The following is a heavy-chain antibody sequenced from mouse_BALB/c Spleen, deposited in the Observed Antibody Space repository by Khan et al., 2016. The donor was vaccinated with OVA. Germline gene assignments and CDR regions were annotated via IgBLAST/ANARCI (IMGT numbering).Heavy chain of an antibody. D-gene: IGHD2-14*01. J-gene: IGHJ3*01. CDR1: GYSITSGY. CDR3: ARSTYRFAFVY. CDR2: IIYSGST. V-gene: IGHV3-8*02. Sequence: EVQLQESGPSLVKPSQTLSLTCSVTGYSITSGYWCWVRQFPGNKLEYMGYIIYSGSTYYNPSLNSRISITRPTSKNQYSLLLNAVTTEDTATYYCARSTYRFAFVYWGQGTLVTVSA.